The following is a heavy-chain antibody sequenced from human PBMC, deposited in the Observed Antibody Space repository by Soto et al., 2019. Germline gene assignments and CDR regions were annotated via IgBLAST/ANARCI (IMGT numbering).Heavy chain of an antibody. CDR1: GFTFSNSG. CDR2: IWYDGSNK. J-gene: IGHJ4*02. Sequence: SLRLSCAASGFTFSNSGIHWVRQAPGKGLEWVAVIWYDGSNKYYADSVKGRFTISRDNSKNTLYLQMNSLRAEDTAVYYCAREYGDSGDYWGQGTLVTVSS. V-gene: IGHV3-33*08. CDR3: AREYGDSGDY. D-gene: IGHD4-17*01.